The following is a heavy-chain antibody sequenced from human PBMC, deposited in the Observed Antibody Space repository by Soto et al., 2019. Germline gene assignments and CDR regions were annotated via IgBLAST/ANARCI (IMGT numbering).Heavy chain of an antibody. J-gene: IGHJ5*02. D-gene: IGHD1-1*01. Sequence: SETLSLTCTVSGASISGFYWSWIRKSAGKGLEWIGRIYATGTTDYNPSLKSRVMMSVDTSKKQFSLKLRSVTAADTAVYYCVRDGTKTLRDWFDPWGQGVSVTVSS. CDR2: IYATGTT. CDR3: VRDGTKTLRDWFDP. V-gene: IGHV4-4*07. CDR1: GASISGFY.